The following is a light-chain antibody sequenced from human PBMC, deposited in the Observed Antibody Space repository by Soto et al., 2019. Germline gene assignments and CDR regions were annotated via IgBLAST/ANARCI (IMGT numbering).Light chain of an antibody. J-gene: IGKJ2*01. CDR3: QQYDSSPWT. V-gene: IGKV3-20*01. CDR1: QSLSSSK. CDR2: GAP. Sequence: EVVLTQSPGTLSLSPGARATLPCRASQSLSSSKLAWYQQKPGQAPRLLIYGAPSRATGIPARFIGSGSGTDFTLTISRLEPDDFAVYYCQQYDSSPWTFGQGTKLEIK.